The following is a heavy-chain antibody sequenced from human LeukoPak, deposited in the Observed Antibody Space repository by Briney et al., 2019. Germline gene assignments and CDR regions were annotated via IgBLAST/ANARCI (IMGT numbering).Heavy chain of an antibody. J-gene: IGHJ5*02. D-gene: IGHD3-3*01. V-gene: IGHV1-2*06. CDR3: ARWRLGAYNWFDP. CDR1: GYTFTGYY. Sequence: ASVKVSCKASGYTFTGYYMHWVRQAPGQGLEWMGRINPNSGGTNYAQKFQGRVTMTWDTSISTAYMELSRLRSDDTAVYYCARWRLGAYNWFDPWGQGTLVTVSS. CDR2: INPNSGGT.